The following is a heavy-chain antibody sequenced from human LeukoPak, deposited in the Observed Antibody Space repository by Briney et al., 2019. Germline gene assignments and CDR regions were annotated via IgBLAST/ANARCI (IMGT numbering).Heavy chain of an antibody. J-gene: IGHJ4*02. D-gene: IGHD3-3*01. V-gene: IGHV3-21*01. CDR2: ISSSSSYI. CDR3: ARGITIFGVVDTLDY. CDR1: GFTFSSYS. Sequence: GGSLRLSCAASGFTFSSYSMNWVRQAPGKGLEWVSSISSSSSYIYYADSVKGRFTISRDNAENSLYLQMNSLRAEDTAVYYCARGITIFGVVDTLDYWGQGTLVTVSS.